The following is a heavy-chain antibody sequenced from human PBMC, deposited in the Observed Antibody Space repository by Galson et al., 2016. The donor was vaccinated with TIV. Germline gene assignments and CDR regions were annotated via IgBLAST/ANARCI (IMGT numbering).Heavy chain of an antibody. CDR2: MNPNSGNT. CDR1: GYAFTSYD. V-gene: IGHV1-8*02. Sequence: SVKVSCKASGYAFTSYDINWVRQATGQGLEWMGWMNPNSGNTGYAQKFRGRVTMTRNTSVRTAYMELSSLRSGDTAVYYCARSGDYGDYWGQGTLVTVSS. CDR3: ARSGDYGDY. J-gene: IGHJ4*02. D-gene: IGHD4-17*01.